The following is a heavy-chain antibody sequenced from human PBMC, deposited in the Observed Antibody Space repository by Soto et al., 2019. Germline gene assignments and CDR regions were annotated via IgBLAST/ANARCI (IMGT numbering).Heavy chain of an antibody. CDR1: GYSFTSYW. V-gene: IGHV5-51*01. CDR3: ARQPSIAARPTKDAFDI. CDR2: IYPGDSDT. D-gene: IGHD6-6*01. J-gene: IGHJ3*02. Sequence: GESLKISCKGSGYSFTSYWIGWVRQMPGKGLEWMGIIYPGDSDTRYSPSFQGQVTISADKSISTAYLQWSSLKASDTAMYYCARQPSIAARPTKDAFDIWGQGTMVTVSS.